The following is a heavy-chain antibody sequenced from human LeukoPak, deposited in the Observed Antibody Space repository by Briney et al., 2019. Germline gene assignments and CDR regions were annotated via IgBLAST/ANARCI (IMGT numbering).Heavy chain of an antibody. Sequence: PGGSLRLSCAASGFAFSSYSMNWVRQAPGKGLEWVSSISSSSSYIYYADSVRGRFTISRDNAKNSLYLQMNSLRAEDTAVYYCARALNGDYSDYWGQGTLVTVSS. D-gene: IGHD4-17*01. CDR2: ISSSSSYI. J-gene: IGHJ4*02. CDR1: GFAFSSYS. V-gene: IGHV3-21*01. CDR3: ARALNGDYSDY.